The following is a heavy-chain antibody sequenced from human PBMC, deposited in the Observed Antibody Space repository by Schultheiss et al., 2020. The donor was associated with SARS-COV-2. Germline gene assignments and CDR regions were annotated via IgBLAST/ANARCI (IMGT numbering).Heavy chain of an antibody. CDR3: ASDRDSGGYPDF. CDR2: INHSGST. CDR1: GGSFSGYY. D-gene: IGHD3-22*01. Sequence: SETLSLTCAVYGGSFSGYYWSWIRQPPGKGLEWIGEINHSGSTNYNPSLKSRVTISVDTSKNQFSLKLSSVTAADTAVYYCASDRDSGGYPDFWGQGTLVTVSS. J-gene: IGHJ4*02. V-gene: IGHV4-34*01.